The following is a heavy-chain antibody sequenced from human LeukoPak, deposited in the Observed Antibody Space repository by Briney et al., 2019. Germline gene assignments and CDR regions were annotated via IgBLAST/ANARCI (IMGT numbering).Heavy chain of an antibody. CDR3: ARDPYSSGWYKDAFDI. D-gene: IGHD6-19*01. Sequence: GESLRLSCAASGFTFSSYSVNWVRQAPGKGLEWVSSISGSSSYINYADSVKGRFTISRDNAQNSLFLQSNSLRAEDTAVYYCARDPYSSGWYKDAFDIWGQGTMVTVSS. V-gene: IGHV3-21*01. CDR1: GFTFSSYS. CDR2: ISGSSSYI. J-gene: IGHJ3*02.